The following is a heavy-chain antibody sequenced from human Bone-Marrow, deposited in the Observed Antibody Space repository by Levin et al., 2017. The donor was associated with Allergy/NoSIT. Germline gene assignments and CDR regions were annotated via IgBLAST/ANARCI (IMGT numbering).Heavy chain of an antibody. V-gene: IGHV4-39*01. Sequence: SETLSLTCTVSGGSISSSSYYWGWIRQPPGKGLEWIGSIYYSGSTYYNPSLKSRVTISVDTSKNQFSLKLSSVTAADTAVYYCARRGRQLGDAFDIWGQGTMVTVSS. CDR1: GGSISSSSYY. D-gene: IGHD6-6*01. CDR2: IYYSGST. J-gene: IGHJ3*02. CDR3: ARRGRQLGDAFDI.